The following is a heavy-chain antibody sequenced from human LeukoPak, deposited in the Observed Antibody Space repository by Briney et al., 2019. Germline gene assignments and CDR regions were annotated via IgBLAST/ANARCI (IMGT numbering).Heavy chain of an antibody. Sequence: SETLSLTCTVSGGSISSSSYYWGWIRQPPGKGLEWIGSIYCSGSTYYNPSLKSRVTISVDTSKNQFSLKLSSVTAADTAVYYCAAVEMATITIDYWGQGTLVTVSS. J-gene: IGHJ4*02. CDR2: IYCSGST. CDR1: GGSISSSSYY. V-gene: IGHV4-39*01. CDR3: AAVEMATITIDY. D-gene: IGHD5-24*01.